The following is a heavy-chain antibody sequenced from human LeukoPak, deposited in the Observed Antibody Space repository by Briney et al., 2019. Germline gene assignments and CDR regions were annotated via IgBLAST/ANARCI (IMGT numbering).Heavy chain of an antibody. D-gene: IGHD3-3*01. V-gene: IGHV4-39*01. CDR2: IYYSGST. CDR1: GGSISSSSYY. Sequence: SETLSLTCTVSGGSISSSSYYWGWIRQPPGKGLEWIGSIYYSGSTYYNPSLKSRVTISVDTSKNQFSLKLSSVTAADTAVYYCARGVRYYDFWSGLNWFDPWGQGTLVTVSS. J-gene: IGHJ5*02. CDR3: ARGVRYYDFWSGLNWFDP.